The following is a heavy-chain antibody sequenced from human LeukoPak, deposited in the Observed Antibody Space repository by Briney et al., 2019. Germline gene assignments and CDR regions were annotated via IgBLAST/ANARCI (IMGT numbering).Heavy chain of an antibody. V-gene: IGHV1-2*06. CDR2: TNPNSGGT. Sequence: ASVKVSCKASGYTFTGYYMHWVRQAPGQGLEWMGRTNPNSGGTSYAQKFQGGVTMTRDTSISTAYMELSSLTSDDTAVYYCAREVARSGSYFDYWGQGTLVTVSS. CDR1: GYTFTGYY. J-gene: IGHJ4*02. D-gene: IGHD1-26*01. CDR3: AREVARSGSYFDY.